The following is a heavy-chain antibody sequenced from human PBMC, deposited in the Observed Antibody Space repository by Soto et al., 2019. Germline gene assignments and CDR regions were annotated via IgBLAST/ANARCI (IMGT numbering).Heavy chain of an antibody. Sequence: SETLSLTCTFSVDSISDYYWSWIRQPAGQGLEWLGRIYTSGSTYYNPSLKSRVTMSVDTSKNQFSLKLSSVTAADTAVYYCAGDQGYYYSGIDVWGQGTTVTVSS. J-gene: IGHJ6*01. CDR1: VDSISDYY. CDR3: AGDQGYYYSGIDV. V-gene: IGHV4-4*07. CDR2: IYTSGST.